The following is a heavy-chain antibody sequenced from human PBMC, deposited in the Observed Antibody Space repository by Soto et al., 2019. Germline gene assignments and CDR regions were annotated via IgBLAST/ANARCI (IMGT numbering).Heavy chain of an antibody. V-gene: IGHV4-30-4*01. J-gene: IGHJ6*02. CDR3: ARRREQLTRDYYYYCGMDV. Sequence: SETLSLTCTVSGGSISSGDYHWSWIRQPPXKGLEWIGYIYYSGSTYYNPSLKSRVTISVDTSKNQFSLKLSSVTAADTAVYYCARRREQLTRDYYYYCGMDVWGQGTTVTVSS. D-gene: IGHD1-1*01. CDR2: IYYSGST. CDR1: GGSISSGDYH.